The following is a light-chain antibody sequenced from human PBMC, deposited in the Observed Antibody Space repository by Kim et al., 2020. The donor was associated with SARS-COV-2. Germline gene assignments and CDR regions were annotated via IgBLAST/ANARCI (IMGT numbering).Light chain of an antibody. CDR2: KAS. CDR1: QSISSW. J-gene: IGKJ2*01. Sequence: DIQMTQSPSTLSASVGDRVTITCRASQSISSWLAWYQQKPGKAPKVLIYKASSLESGVPSRFSGSGSGTEFTLTISSLQPDDFATYYCQQYKSYPYTFGQGTKREIK. V-gene: IGKV1-5*03. CDR3: QQYKSYPYT.